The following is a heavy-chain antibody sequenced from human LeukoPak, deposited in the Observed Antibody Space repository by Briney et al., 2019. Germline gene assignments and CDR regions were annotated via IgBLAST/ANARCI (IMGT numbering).Heavy chain of an antibody. V-gene: IGHV3-30-3*01. Sequence: PGGSLRLSCAASGFTFSSYAMHWVRQAPGKGLEWVAVISYDGSNKYYADSVKGRFTISRDNSKNTLYLQMNSLRAEDTAVYYCAKDCLVVAAPGGADYWGQGTLVTVSS. D-gene: IGHD2-15*01. CDR1: GFTFSSYA. CDR3: AKDCLVVAAPGGADY. CDR2: ISYDGSNK. J-gene: IGHJ4*02.